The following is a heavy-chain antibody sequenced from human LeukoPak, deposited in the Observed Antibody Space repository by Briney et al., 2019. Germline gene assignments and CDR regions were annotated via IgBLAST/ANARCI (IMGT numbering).Heavy chain of an antibody. V-gene: IGHV4-38-2*02. D-gene: IGHD6-6*01. CDR1: GYSISSGYY. CDR3: ARDVYKQLPGGFDP. Sequence: SETLSLTCAVSGYSISSGYYSGWIRQPPGKGLEWIGSIYHSGSTYYNPSLKSRVTISVDTSKNQFSLKLSSVTAADTAVYYCARDVYKQLPGGFDPWGQGTLVTVSS. CDR2: IYHSGST. J-gene: IGHJ5*02.